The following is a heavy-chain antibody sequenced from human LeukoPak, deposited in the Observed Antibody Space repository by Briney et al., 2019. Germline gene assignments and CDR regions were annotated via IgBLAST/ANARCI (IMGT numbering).Heavy chain of an antibody. Sequence: GESLKISCTVSGYTFTSYWIAWVRQMPGKGLEWMGIFYPGDSDTRYSPSFQSQVTMSADKSISTAYLQWSSLKASDTAMYYCARWSPSLQPYGLDVWGQGTTVTVAS. CDR1: GYTFTSYW. CDR2: FYPGDSDT. J-gene: IGHJ6*02. D-gene: IGHD1-1*01. CDR3: ARWSPSLQPYGLDV. V-gene: IGHV5-51*01.